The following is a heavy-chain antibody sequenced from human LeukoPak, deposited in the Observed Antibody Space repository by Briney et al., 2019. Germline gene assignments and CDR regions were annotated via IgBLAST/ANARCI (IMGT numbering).Heavy chain of an antibody. D-gene: IGHD1-26*01. CDR1: GYTFTDYY. CDR2: INPKSGGT. V-gene: IGHV1-2*02. J-gene: IGHJ3*02. CDR3: AKDLEWELPRGDALDI. Sequence: ASVKVSCKSSGYTFTDYYMHWVRQAPGQGLEWMGWINPKSGGTNYAQNFQGRVTMTRNTSISTAYMELSRLRSDDTAVYYCAKDLEWELPRGDALDIWGQGTMVTVSS.